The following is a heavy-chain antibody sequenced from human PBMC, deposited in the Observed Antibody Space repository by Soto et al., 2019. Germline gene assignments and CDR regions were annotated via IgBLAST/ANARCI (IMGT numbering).Heavy chain of an antibody. Sequence: SETLSLTCAVSGGSITSGGYAWSWIWQSPGQGLEWIGYTYQGGSAFYNPSLKPRVTIFLDRSKNQFSLNLTSVTAADTAVYYCARSFYGVDLWGQGTPVTVSS. CDR2: TYQGGSA. J-gene: IGHJ6*02. V-gene: IGHV4-30-2*06. CDR3: ARSFYGVDL. CDR1: GGSITSGGYA.